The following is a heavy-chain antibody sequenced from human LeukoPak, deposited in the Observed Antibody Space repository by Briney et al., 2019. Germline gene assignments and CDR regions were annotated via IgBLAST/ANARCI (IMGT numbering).Heavy chain of an antibody. CDR1: DGSFRGDY. J-gene: IGHJ6*02. CDR2: INHSGST. V-gene: IGHV4-34*01. D-gene: IGHD3-9*01. CDR3: AREEHYYDILTGLRGEYHYGMDV. Sequence: NSSATLFLTCAGYDGSFRGDYWSWIRQPPGKGLEWIGEINHSGSTNYNPSLKSRVTISVDTSKNQFSLKLSSVTAADTAVYYCAREEHYYDILTGLRGEYHYGMDVWGQGTTVTVSS.